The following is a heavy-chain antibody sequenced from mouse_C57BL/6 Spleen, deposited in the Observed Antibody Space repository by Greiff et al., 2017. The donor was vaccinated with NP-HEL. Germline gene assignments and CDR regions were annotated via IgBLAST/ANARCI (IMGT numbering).Heavy chain of an antibody. CDR3: ARDPRDNYLDY. V-gene: IGHV3-6*01. CDR2: ISYDGSN. Sequence: EVQLQQSGPGLVKPSQSLSLTCSVTGYSITSGYYWNWIRQFPGNKLEWMGYISYDGSNNYNPSLKNRISITRDTSKNQFFLKLNSVTTEDTATYYCARDPRDNYLDYWGQGTTLTVSS. CDR1: GYSITSGYY. J-gene: IGHJ2*01.